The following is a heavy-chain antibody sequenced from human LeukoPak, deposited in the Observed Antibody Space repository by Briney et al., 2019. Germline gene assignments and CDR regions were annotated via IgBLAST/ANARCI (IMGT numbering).Heavy chain of an antibody. D-gene: IGHD2-15*01. CDR3: VLGCSGGSCYPYYFDY. J-gene: IGHJ4*02. CDR2: IIPIFGTA. CDR1: GGTFSSYA. V-gene: IGHV1-69*13. Sequence: GASVKVPCKASGGTFSSYAISWVRQAPGQGLEWMGGIIPIFGTANYAQKFQGRVTITADESTSTAYMELSSLRSEDTAVYYCVLGCSGGSCYPYYFDYWGQGTLVTVSS.